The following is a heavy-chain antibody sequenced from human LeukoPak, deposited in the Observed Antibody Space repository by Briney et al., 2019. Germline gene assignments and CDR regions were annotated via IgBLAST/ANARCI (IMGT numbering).Heavy chain of an antibody. Sequence: QSGGSLRLSCTASGFTFSSYAMSWVRRAPGKGLVWVSRIRTDGTITTYADSVKGRFSISRDNAKNTLYLQVNSLRVEDTAVYYCAREGTGSYMDVWGKGTTVTVSS. V-gene: IGHV3-74*03. CDR3: AREGTGSYMDV. CDR1: GFTFSSYA. J-gene: IGHJ6*03. CDR2: IRTDGTIT. D-gene: IGHD1/OR15-1a*01.